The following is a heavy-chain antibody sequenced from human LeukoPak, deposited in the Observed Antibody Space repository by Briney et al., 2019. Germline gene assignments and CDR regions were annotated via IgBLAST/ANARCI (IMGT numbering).Heavy chain of an antibody. Sequence: GGSLRLSCAASGFTFSSYDMHWVRQATGKGLEWVSAIGTAGDTFYPGSVKGRFTISRENAKNSLYLQMNSLRAGDTAVYYCAKDLVDAAIHYYYYYGMDVWGQGTTVTVSS. CDR2: IGTAGDT. V-gene: IGHV3-13*01. CDR3: AKDLVDAAIHYYYYYGMDV. J-gene: IGHJ6*02. CDR1: GFTFSSYD. D-gene: IGHD5-18*01.